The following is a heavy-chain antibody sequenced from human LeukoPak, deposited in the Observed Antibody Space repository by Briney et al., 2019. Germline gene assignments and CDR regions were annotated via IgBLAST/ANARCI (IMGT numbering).Heavy chain of an antibody. Sequence: GGSLRLSCAASGFTFSSYWMHWVRQAPGKGLEWVSRINSDGSDRKYADSVKGRFTISRDNAKNTLFLQMNSLRAEDTAVYYCARDPCSSSSCYRGNWSDPWGQGTLVTVSS. CDR3: ARDPCSSSSCYRGNWSDP. J-gene: IGHJ5*02. CDR2: INSDGSDR. V-gene: IGHV3-74*03. CDR1: GFTFSSYW. D-gene: IGHD2-2*01.